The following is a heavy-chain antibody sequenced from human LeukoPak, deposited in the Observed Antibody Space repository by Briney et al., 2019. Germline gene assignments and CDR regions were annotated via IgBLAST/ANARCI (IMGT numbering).Heavy chain of an antibody. CDR3: ARDGSGSGDY. D-gene: IGHD2-15*01. J-gene: IGHJ4*02. Sequence: GGSLRLSCAASGFTFNIYGMNWVRQAPGKGLEWVSSISSDATNIYYTDSVKGRFTIARDNAKNSLYLQMNNLRAEDTAVYYCARDGSGSGDYWGQGTLVTVSS. CDR2: ISSDATNI. CDR1: GFTFNIYG. V-gene: IGHV3-21*01.